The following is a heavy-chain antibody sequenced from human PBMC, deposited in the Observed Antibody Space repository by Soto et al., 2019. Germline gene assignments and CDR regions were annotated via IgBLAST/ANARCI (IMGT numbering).Heavy chain of an antibody. CDR2: INPNGGGR. CDR1: GYTFTGFH. V-gene: IGHV1-2*04. D-gene: IGHD1-26*01. Sequence: ASVKVSCKASGYTFTGFHIHWVRQAPGQGLEWMGWINPNGGGRNYAQKFQGWVTMTRDTSISTAYMELSRLKSDDTAVYYCARGSVGPTADFDYWGQGTLVTVSS. CDR3: ARGSVGPTADFDY. J-gene: IGHJ4*02.